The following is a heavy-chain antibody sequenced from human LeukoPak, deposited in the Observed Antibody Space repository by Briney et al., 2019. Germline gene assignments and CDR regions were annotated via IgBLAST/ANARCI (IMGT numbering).Heavy chain of an antibody. V-gene: IGHV3-7*03. Sequence: GGSLRLSCAASGFTFRSYWMSWVRQAPGKGLEWVANMQPDGGEKYYVDSVKGRFTISRDNAKNSLYLQMNSLRAEDTAVYYCAKDRIAVAGSIFDYWGQGTLVTVSS. CDR2: MQPDGGEK. CDR1: GFTFRSYW. J-gene: IGHJ4*02. CDR3: AKDRIAVAGSIFDY. D-gene: IGHD6-19*01.